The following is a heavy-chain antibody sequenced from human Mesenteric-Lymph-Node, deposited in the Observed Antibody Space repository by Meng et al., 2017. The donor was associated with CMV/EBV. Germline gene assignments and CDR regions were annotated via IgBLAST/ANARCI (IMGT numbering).Heavy chain of an antibody. CDR3: ASKNDFWGDHYYGVDV. CDR2: INHSGST. J-gene: IGHJ6*02. Sequence: SETLSLTCAVYGGSFSGYYWSWIRQPPGKGLEWIGEINHSGSTNYNPSFEGQVTISADKSISTAYLQWSSLKASDTAMYYCASKNDFWGDHYYGVDVWGQGTMVTVSS. D-gene: IGHD3/OR15-3a*01. V-gene: IGHV4-34*01. CDR1: GGSFSGYY.